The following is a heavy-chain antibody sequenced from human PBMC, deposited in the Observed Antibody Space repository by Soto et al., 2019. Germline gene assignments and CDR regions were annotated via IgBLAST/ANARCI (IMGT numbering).Heavy chain of an antibody. J-gene: IGHJ5*02. D-gene: IGHD5-12*01. CDR2: IYYSGST. Sequence: SETVSLTCTVSGGSISSYYWSWIRQPPGKGLEWIGYIYYSGSTNYNPSLKSRVTISVDTSKNQFSLKLSSVTAADTAVYYCARARGIVATIFSRLLTRPFDPCGQGTLVTVSS. CDR3: ARARGIVATIFSRLLTRPFDP. V-gene: IGHV4-59*01. CDR1: GGSISSYY.